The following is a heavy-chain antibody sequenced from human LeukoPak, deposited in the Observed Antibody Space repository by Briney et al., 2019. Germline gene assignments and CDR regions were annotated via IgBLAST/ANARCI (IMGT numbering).Heavy chain of an antibody. CDR1: GFTFSSNN. J-gene: IGHJ4*02. V-gene: IGHV3-30-3*01. Sequence: PGGSLRLSCEASGFTFSSNNIHWVRQAPGKGLEWVAVISYDGSNKYYADSVKGRFTISRDNSKNTLYLQMNSLRAEDTAVYYCARINDALEMAELDYWGQGTLVTVSS. D-gene: IGHD5-24*01. CDR2: ISYDGSNK. CDR3: ARINDALEMAELDY.